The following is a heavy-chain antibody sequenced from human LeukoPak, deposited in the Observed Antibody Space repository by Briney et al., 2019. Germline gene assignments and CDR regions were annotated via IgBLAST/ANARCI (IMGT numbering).Heavy chain of an antibody. V-gene: IGHV1-2*02. CDR2: INPNSGGT. CDR3: ARLNYYDSSGYSFGLDY. D-gene: IGHD3-22*01. J-gene: IGHJ4*02. Sequence: ASVKASCKASGYTFTGYYMHWVRQAPGQGLEWMGWINPNSGGTNYAQKFQGRVTMTRDTSISTAYMELSRLRSDDTAVYYCARLNYYDSSGYSFGLDYWGQGTLVTVSS. CDR1: GYTFTGYY.